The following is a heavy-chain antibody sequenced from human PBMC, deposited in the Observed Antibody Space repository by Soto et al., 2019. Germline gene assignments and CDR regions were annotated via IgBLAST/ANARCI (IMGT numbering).Heavy chain of an antibody. Sequence: PGQSLKISCAASEFTFSNAWMSWVRQAPGKGLEWVGRIKSKTDGGTTDYAAPVKGRFTISRDDSKNTLYLQMNSLKTEDTAVYYCTTVGLINSWVGGTDVWGQGTTVTVSS. CDR1: EFTFSNAW. J-gene: IGHJ6*02. CDR3: TTVGLINSWVGGTDV. D-gene: IGHD6-13*01. CDR2: IKSKTDGGTT. V-gene: IGHV3-15*01.